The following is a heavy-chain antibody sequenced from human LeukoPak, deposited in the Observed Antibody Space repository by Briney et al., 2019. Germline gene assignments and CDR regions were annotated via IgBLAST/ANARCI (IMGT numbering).Heavy chain of an antibody. CDR3: ARYYDILTGSHNWFDP. CDR2: IIPIFGTA. CDR1: GGTFSSYA. V-gene: IGHV1-69*01. D-gene: IGHD3-9*01. Sequence: SVKVSCRASGGTFSSYAISWVRQAPGQGLEWMGGIIPIFGTANYAQKFQGRVTITADESTSTAYMELSSLRSEDTAVYYCARYYDILTGSHNWFDPWGQGTLVTVSS. J-gene: IGHJ5*02.